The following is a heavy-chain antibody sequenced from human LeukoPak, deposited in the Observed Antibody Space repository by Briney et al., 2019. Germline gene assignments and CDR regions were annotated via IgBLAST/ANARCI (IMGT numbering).Heavy chain of an antibody. Sequence: GASVKVSCKASGYTFTSYAMNWVRQAPGQGLEWMGGIIPIFGTANYAQKFQGRVTITADESTSTAYMELSSLRSEDTAVYYCARSAYDILTGQDYYYYGMDVWGQGTTVTVSS. CDR1: GYTFTSYA. CDR2: IIPIFGTA. V-gene: IGHV1-69*13. D-gene: IGHD3-9*01. J-gene: IGHJ6*02. CDR3: ARSAYDILTGQDYYYYGMDV.